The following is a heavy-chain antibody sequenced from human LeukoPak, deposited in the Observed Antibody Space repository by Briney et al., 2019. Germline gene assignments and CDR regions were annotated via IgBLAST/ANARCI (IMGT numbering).Heavy chain of an antibody. CDR3: ANGRRAYYGSDPVDY. Sequence: GGPLRLSCAASGFTFSSYGMHWVRQAPGKGLEWVAVISYDGSNKYYADSVKGRFTISRDNSKNTLYLQMNSLRAEDTAVYYCANGRRAYYGSDPVDYWGQGTLVTVSS. V-gene: IGHV3-30*18. CDR2: ISYDGSNK. CDR1: GFTFSSYG. D-gene: IGHD3-10*01. J-gene: IGHJ4*02.